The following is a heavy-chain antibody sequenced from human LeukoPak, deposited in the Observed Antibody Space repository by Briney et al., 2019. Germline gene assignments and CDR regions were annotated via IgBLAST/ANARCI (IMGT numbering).Heavy chain of an antibody. J-gene: IGHJ4*02. CDR1: GYTFTSYA. CDR3: ARVVRYSSGPLTDLLPYYFDY. D-gene: IGHD6-19*01. V-gene: IGHV1-3*03. CDR2: INAGNGNT. Sequence: ASVKVSCKASGYTFTSYAMHWVRQAPGQRLEWMGWINAGNGNTKYSQEFQGRVTITRDTSASAVYMELSSLRSDDMAGYYCARVVRYSSGPLTDLLPYYFDYWGQGTLVTVSS.